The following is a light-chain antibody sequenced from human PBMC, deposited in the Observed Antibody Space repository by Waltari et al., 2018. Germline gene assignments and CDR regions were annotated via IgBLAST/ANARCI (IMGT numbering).Light chain of an antibody. J-gene: IGKJ4*01. CDR1: QSVSSY. V-gene: IGKV3D-11*02. CDR3: QQRSNWQLT. Sequence: EIVLTQSPATLSLSLGERATLSCRASQSVSSYLAWYQQKPGQAPRLLIYDASNRATGIPARFSGSGPGTDFTLTISSLEPEDFAVYYCQQRSNWQLTFGGGTKVEIK. CDR2: DAS.